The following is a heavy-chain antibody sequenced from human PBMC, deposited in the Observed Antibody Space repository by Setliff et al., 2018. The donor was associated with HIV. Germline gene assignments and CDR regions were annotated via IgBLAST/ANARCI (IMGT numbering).Heavy chain of an antibody. CDR1: GFSISSRYY. V-gene: IGHV4-28*03. Sequence: LSETLSLTCDVSGFSISSRYYWSWIRQPPGKGLEWIGYIYISGSTNYNPSFNSRVTMSVDTSKNQFSLRLTSVTAADAAMYHCARDRSSGWSKDWFDTWGQGILVTVSS. D-gene: IGHD6-19*01. CDR2: IYISGST. CDR3: ARDRSSGWSKDWFDT. J-gene: IGHJ5*02.